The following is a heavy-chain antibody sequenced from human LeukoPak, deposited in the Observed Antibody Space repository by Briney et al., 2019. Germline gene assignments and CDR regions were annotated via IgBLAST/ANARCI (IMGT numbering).Heavy chain of an antibody. Sequence: PGGSLRLSCAASGFTFSCYAMSWVRQAPGKRLEWVSAISGSGGSTYYADSVKGRFTISRDNSKNTLYLQMNSLRAEDTAVYYCASRYGDSGSPFDYWGQGTLVTVSS. J-gene: IGHJ4*02. CDR3: ASRYGDSGSPFDY. CDR2: ISGSGGST. D-gene: IGHD4-17*01. V-gene: IGHV3-23*01. CDR1: GFTFSCYA.